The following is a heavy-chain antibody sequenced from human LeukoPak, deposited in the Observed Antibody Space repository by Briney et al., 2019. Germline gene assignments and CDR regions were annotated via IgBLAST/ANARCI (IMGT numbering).Heavy chain of an antibody. J-gene: IGHJ4*02. V-gene: IGHV4-34*01. CDR1: GGPFSGYY. CDR2: INHSGST. Sequence: PSETLSLTCAVYGGPFSGYYWNWIRQPPGKGLEWIGEINHSGSTYYNPSLKSRVAISVDTSKNQFSLRLSSVTAADTAVYYCASSYYSSTSRDYWGQGTLVTVSS. CDR3: ASSYYSSTSRDY. D-gene: IGHD6-6*01.